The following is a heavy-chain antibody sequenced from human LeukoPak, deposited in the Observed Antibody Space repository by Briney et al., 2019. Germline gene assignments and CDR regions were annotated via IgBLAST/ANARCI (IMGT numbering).Heavy chain of an antibody. Sequence: PGGSLRLPCAASGFTFTNYAMNWVRQAPGKGLEWVSTISSSGGDTYYADSVKGRFTISRDNSKNTLYLQINSLRAEDTAVYYCAKRNGNPHFDYWGQGTLVTVSS. CDR1: GFTFTNYA. CDR3: AKRNGNPHFDY. V-gene: IGHV3-23*01. D-gene: IGHD1-1*01. J-gene: IGHJ4*02. CDR2: ISSSGGDT.